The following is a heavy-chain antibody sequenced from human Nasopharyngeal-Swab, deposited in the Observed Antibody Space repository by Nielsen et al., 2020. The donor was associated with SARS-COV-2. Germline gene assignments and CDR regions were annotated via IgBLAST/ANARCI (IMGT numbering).Heavy chain of an antibody. CDR1: GGSISSYY. D-gene: IGHD2-21*01. CDR2: INHSGST. CDR3: ARGNIGLIDPFDN. Sequence: SETLSLTCTVSGGSISSYYWSWIRQPPGKGLEWIGEINHSGSTNYNPSLKSRVTISVDTSKNQFSLKLSSVTAADTAVYHCARGNIGLIDPFDNWGQGTLVTVSS. J-gene: IGHJ4*02. V-gene: IGHV4-34*01.